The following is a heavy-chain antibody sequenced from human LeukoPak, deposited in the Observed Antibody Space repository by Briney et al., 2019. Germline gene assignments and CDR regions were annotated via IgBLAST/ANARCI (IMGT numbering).Heavy chain of an antibody. V-gene: IGHV5-51*01. CDR3: ARGYDILTGYYIGYFDY. CDR2: IYPGDSDT. J-gene: IGHJ4*02. Sequence: GESLKISCKGSGYSFASYWIGWVRQMPGKGLEWMGIIYPGDSDTRYSPSFQGQVTISADKSISTAYLQWSSLKASGTAMYYCARGYDILTGYYIGYFDYWGQGTLVTVSS. CDR1: GYSFASYW. D-gene: IGHD3-9*01.